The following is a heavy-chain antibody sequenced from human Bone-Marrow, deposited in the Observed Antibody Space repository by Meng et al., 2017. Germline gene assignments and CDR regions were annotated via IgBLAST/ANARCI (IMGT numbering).Heavy chain of an antibody. CDR3: ARDQAVAGPN. CDR2: ISSSGSTI. CDR1: GLTSSNYE. Sequence: GGSMTLSCAASGLTSSNYEMNWVRHPTGKGLEWVSYISSSGSTIYYADSVKGRFTISRDNTKNAQYLQMNSLRAEDTAVYYCARDQAVAGPNWGQGTLVTVSS. D-gene: IGHD6-19*01. V-gene: IGHV3-48*03. J-gene: IGHJ4*02.